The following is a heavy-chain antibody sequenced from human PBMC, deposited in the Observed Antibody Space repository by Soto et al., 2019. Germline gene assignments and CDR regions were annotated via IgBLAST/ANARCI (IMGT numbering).Heavy chain of an antibody. CDR3: ARGREYGYSYSPFDS. CDR1: GYTFIGYC. J-gene: IGHJ4*02. Sequence: ASVKVSCKASGYTFIGYCMHWVRQAPGQGLEWMGIINPSGGSTSYAQKFQGRVTMTRDTSTSTVYMELSSLRSEDTAVYYCARGREYGYSYSPFDSWGQGTPVTVSS. D-gene: IGHD5-18*01. V-gene: IGHV1-46*03. CDR2: INPSGGST.